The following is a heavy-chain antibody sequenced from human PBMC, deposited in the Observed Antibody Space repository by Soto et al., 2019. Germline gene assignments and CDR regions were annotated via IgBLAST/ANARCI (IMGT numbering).Heavy chain of an antibody. CDR2: IKQDGSEK. D-gene: IGHD3-22*01. CDR1: GFTFSSYW. J-gene: IGHJ6*04. V-gene: IGHV3-7*03. Sequence: GGSLRLSCAASGFTFSSYWISWVRQAPGKGLEWVANIKQDGSEKYYVDSVKGRFTISRDDAKNSLYLQMNRLRAEDTAVYYCARNTPVSPYYYDSSGSRNGMDVRGKGTTVTVSS. CDR3: ARNTPVSPYYYDSSGSRNGMDV.